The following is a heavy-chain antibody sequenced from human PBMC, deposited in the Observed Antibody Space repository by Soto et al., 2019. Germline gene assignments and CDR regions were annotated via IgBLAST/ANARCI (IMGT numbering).Heavy chain of an antibody. Sequence: ASVKVSCKASGYTFTGYYMHWVRQAPGQGLEWMGWINPNSGGTNYAQKIQGWVTMNRDTSISTAYMELSRLRSDDTAVYYCARSMVRGVIRDYYYYGMDVWGQGTTVTVS. CDR2: INPNSGGT. CDR3: ARSMVRGVIRDYYYYGMDV. CDR1: GYTFTGYY. V-gene: IGHV1-2*04. D-gene: IGHD3-10*01. J-gene: IGHJ6*02.